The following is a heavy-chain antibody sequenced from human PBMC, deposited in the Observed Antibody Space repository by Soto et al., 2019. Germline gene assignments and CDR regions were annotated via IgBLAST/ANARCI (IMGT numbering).Heavy chain of an antibody. J-gene: IGHJ6*02. CDR1: GYTFTSYG. V-gene: IGHV1-18*01. CDR2: ISAYNGNT. D-gene: IGHD2-2*01. CDR3: ARDPRCSSTSCYSDYYYYGMDV. Sequence: QVQLVQSGAEVKKPGASVKVSCKASGYTFTSYGISWVRQAPGQGLEWMGWISAYNGNTNYAQKLQGRVTMTTDTSTRTAYMELRSLRSDDTAVYYCARDPRCSSTSCYSDYYYYGMDVWGQGTTVTVSS.